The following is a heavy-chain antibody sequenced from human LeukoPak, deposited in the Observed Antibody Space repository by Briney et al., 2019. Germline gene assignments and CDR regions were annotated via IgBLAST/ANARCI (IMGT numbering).Heavy chain of an antibody. V-gene: IGHV3-13*01. CDR3: ARAAYDSSGYMFDL. Sequence: GGSLRLSCAASGFTFSSYDMHWVRQATGKGLEWVSAIGTAGDTYYPGSVKGRFTISRENAKNSSYLQMNSLRAGDTAVYYCARAAYDSSGYMFDLWGQGTLVTVSS. J-gene: IGHJ5*02. CDR1: GFTFSSYD. D-gene: IGHD3-22*01. CDR2: IGTAGDT.